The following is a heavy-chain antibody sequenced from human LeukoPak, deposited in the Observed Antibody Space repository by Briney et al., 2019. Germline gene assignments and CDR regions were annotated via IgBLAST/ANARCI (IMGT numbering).Heavy chain of an antibody. CDR1: TFTFSDYG. CDR2: IRNDGAKT. D-gene: IGHD3-16*02. Sequence: GGSLRLSCVGSTFTFSDYGMHWVRQAPGKGLEWVAFIRNDGAKTYYADSAKGRFTISRDNSRNTLYLQMNSLTAEDTAVFYCAKDGVILAPGVYWYMDVWGRGTTVTVS. CDR3: AKDGVILAPGVYWYMDV. J-gene: IGHJ6*03. V-gene: IGHV3-30*02.